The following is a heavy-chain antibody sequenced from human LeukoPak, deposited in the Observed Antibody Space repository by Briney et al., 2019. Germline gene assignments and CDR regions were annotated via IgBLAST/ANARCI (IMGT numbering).Heavy chain of an antibody. Sequence: GGSLRLSCAASGFTFSSNGVHWVRQAPGKGLECVAVIWYDGSNKYYADSVKGRFTISRDNSKNTLYLQMNSLRAEDTAVYYCARGWFGEPMGDYWGQGTLVTVSS. CDR1: GFTFSSNG. V-gene: IGHV3-33*01. D-gene: IGHD3-10*01. J-gene: IGHJ4*02. CDR3: ARGWFGEPMGDY. CDR2: IWYDGSNK.